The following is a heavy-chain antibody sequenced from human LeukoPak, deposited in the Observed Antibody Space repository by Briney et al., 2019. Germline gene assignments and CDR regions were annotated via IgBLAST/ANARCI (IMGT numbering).Heavy chain of an antibody. CDR3: AKGAGAGKVDWFDP. Sequence: GGSLRLSCAASGFTFSAFAMTWVRQAPGKAPEWISSITGGGNSVFYADSVKGRFTFSRDNSRNTLYLQMDSLRAEDTAVYYCAKGAGAGKVDWFDPWGQGIQVTVSS. J-gene: IGHJ5*02. CDR1: GFTFSAFA. CDR2: ITGGGNSV. V-gene: IGHV3-23*01. D-gene: IGHD6-13*01.